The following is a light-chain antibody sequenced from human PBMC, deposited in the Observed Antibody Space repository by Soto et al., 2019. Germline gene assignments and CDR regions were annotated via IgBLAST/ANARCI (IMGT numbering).Light chain of an antibody. CDR1: SSDVGGYNY. CDR3: CSYAGNYYV. Sequence: QSVLTQPRSVSGSPGQSVTISCTGTSSDVGGYNYVSRYQQHPGKAPKLMISDVSKRPSGVPDRFSGSKSGNTASLTISGLQAEDEADYYCCSYAGNYYVFGTGTKLTVL. V-gene: IGLV2-11*01. CDR2: DVS. J-gene: IGLJ1*01.